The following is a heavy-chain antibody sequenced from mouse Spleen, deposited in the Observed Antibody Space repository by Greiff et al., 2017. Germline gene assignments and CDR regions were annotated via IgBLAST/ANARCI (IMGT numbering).Heavy chain of an antibody. J-gene: IGHJ3*01. V-gene: IGHV5-17*02. CDR1: GFTFSSFG. CDR2: ISSGSSTI. Sequence: EVKLMESGGGLVQPGGSRKLSCAASGFTFSSFGMHWVRQAPEKGLEWVAYISSGSSTIYYADTVKGRFTISRDNPKNTLFLQMTSLRSEDTAMYYCASLYPPFAYWGQGTLVTVSA. D-gene: IGHD2-1*01. CDR3: ASLYPPFAY.